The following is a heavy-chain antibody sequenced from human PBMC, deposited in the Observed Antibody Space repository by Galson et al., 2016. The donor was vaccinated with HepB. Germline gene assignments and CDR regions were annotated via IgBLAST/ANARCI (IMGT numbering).Heavy chain of an antibody. Sequence: SLRLSCAASGFTFTNYWMHWVRQAPGKGLVWVSRINSDGSTTTYADSVKGRFTFSRDNSKNTMYVQMTSLRAEDTAVYYCASGTTVTTSNSFWYFDLWGRGTLVTVSS. J-gene: IGHJ2*01. CDR1: GFTFTNYW. V-gene: IGHV3-74*01. CDR3: ASGTTVTTSNSFWYFDL. D-gene: IGHD4-17*01. CDR2: INSDGSTT.